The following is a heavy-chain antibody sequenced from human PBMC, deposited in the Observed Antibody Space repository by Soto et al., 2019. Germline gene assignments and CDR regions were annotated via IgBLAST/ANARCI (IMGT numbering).Heavy chain of an antibody. CDR1: GGTFSSYA. D-gene: IGHD6-19*01. Sequence: ASVKVSCKASGGTFSSYAISWVRQAPGQGLEWMGGIIPIFGTANYAQKFQGRVTITADESTSTAYMELSSLRSEDTAVYYCARGLTAGAGTREYWDYYYGMDVWGQGTTVTVSS. CDR3: ARGLTAGAGTREYWDYYYGMDV. J-gene: IGHJ6*02. V-gene: IGHV1-69*13. CDR2: IIPIFGTA.